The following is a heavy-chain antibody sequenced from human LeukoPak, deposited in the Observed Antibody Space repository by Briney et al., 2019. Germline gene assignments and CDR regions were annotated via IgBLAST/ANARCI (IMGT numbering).Heavy chain of an antibody. CDR2: IYTSGST. V-gene: IGHV4-4*07. CDR1: GGSISSYY. CDR3: ARPARRYCTNGVCSDAFDI. D-gene: IGHD2-8*01. J-gene: IGHJ3*02. Sequence: SETLSLTCTVSGGSISSYYWSWVRQPAGKGREWLGRIYTSGSTNYNPSLKSRVTMSVDTSKNQFSLKLSSVTAADTAVYYCARPARRYCTNGVCSDAFDIWGQGTMVTVSS.